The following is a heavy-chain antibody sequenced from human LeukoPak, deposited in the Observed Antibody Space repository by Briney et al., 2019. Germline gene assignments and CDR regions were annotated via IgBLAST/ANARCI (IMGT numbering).Heavy chain of an antibody. J-gene: IGHJ4*02. CDR3: ARGRYFDWLSVLGY. CDR1: GFTFSSYS. CDR2: ISSSSSTI. Sequence: PGGSLRLSCAASGFTFSSYSMNWVRQAPGKGLEWVSYISSSSSTIYYADSVKGRFTISRDNAKNSLYLQMNSLRAEDTAVYYCARGRYFDWLSVLGYWGQGTLVTVSP. D-gene: IGHD3-9*01. V-gene: IGHV3-48*01.